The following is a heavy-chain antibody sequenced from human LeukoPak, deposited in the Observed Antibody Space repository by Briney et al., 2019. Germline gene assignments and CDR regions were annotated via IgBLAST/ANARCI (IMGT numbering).Heavy chain of an antibody. V-gene: IGHV1-2*02. CDR2: INPNSGGT. Sequence: GASVKVSCKASGYTFISYYMHWVRQAPGQGLEWMGWINPNSGGTSYAQKFQGRVTMTRDTSISTAYMEVSSLRSDDTAMYYCARSRDTSSQSGGYWGQGTLVTVSS. CDR1: GYTFISYY. D-gene: IGHD6-13*01. J-gene: IGHJ4*02. CDR3: ARSRDTSSQSGGY.